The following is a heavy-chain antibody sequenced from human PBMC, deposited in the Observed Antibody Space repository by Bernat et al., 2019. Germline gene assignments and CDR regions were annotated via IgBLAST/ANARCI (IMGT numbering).Heavy chain of an antibody. J-gene: IGHJ4*02. CDR2: ISPYNGNT. Sequence: QVQLVQSGVEVRRPGASVKVSYKASGYTFTSYDFSWVRQAPGQGLEWMGWISPYNGNTNDAQECEGRVTMTTDTSTSRVYMELRSLRSDDTAVYYWAREAAYDFWGGVDYGGQGTLVTVAS. V-gene: IGHV1-18*01. D-gene: IGHD3-3*01. CDR1: GYTFTSYD. CDR3: AREAAYDFWGGVDY.